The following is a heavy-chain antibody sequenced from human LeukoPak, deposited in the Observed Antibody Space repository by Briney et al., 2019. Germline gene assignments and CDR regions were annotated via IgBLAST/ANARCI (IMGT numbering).Heavy chain of an antibody. Sequence: GASLRLSCAASGFTFSSYAMSWVRQAPGKGLEWVSAISGSGGSTYYADSVKGRFTISRDNSKNTLYLQVNSLRAEDTAVYYCAKAHARNYDFWSGSDYYYGMDVWGQGTTVTVSS. D-gene: IGHD3-3*01. CDR1: GFTFSSYA. J-gene: IGHJ6*02. CDR2: ISGSGGST. CDR3: AKAHARNYDFWSGSDYYYGMDV. V-gene: IGHV3-23*01.